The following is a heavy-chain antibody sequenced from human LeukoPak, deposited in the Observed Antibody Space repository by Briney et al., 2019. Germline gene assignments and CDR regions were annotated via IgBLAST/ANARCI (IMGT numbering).Heavy chain of an antibody. CDR3: ARDPSGGEGYFDY. D-gene: IGHD3-16*01. Sequence: GASVKVSCKASGGTFSSYAISWVRQAPGQGLEWMGRIIPILGIANYAQKFQGRVTITADKSTSTAYMELSSLRSEDTAVYYCARDPSGGEGYFDYWGQGTLVTVSS. CDR2: IIPILGIA. V-gene: IGHV1-69*04. J-gene: IGHJ4*02. CDR1: GGTFSSYA.